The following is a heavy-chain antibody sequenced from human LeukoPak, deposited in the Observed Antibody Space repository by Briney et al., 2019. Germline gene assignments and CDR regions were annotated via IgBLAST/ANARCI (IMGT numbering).Heavy chain of an antibody. CDR3: ARGTHYGDAGGAFDI. D-gene: IGHD4-17*01. Sequence: ASVKVSCKAPGYTFTSYAMNWVRQAPGQGFEWMGWINTNTGNPTYAQGFTGRFVFSLDTSVSTAYLQICSLKAEDTAVYYCARGTHYGDAGGAFDIWGQGTMVTVSS. V-gene: IGHV7-4-1*01. CDR2: INTNTGNP. J-gene: IGHJ3*02. CDR1: GYTFTSYA.